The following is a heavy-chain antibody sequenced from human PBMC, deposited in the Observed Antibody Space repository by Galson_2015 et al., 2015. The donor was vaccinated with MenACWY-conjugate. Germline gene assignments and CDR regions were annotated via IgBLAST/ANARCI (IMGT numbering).Heavy chain of an antibody. J-gene: IGHJ4*02. V-gene: IGHV3-13*01. Sequence: SLRLSCAASGFTFSNYDMHWVREERGKGLEWVSGISTGGDTYYSGSVKGRFTISRDNAKNSLLLQMNSLRAEDTALYYCVRDNSDWHFDCWGQGTLVTVSS. CDR3: VRDNSDWHFDC. CDR2: ISTGGDT. CDR1: GFTFSNYD. D-gene: IGHD6-19*01.